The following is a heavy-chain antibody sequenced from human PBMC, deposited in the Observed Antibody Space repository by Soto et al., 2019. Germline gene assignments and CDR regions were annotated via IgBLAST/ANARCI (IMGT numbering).Heavy chain of an antibody. J-gene: IGHJ6*04. CDR1: GYSFTIYW. Sequence: PGESLKISCPGSGYSFTIYWISWVRQMPGKGLEWMGRIDPSDSYTNYSPSFQGHVTISDDKSISTAYLQWSSLKDSDTAMYYCARPNDYYGSGRSYYYYGMDVWGEGTTVTVSS. V-gene: IGHV5-10-1*01. CDR3: ARPNDYYGSGRSYYYYGMDV. D-gene: IGHD3-10*01. CDR2: IDPSDSYT.